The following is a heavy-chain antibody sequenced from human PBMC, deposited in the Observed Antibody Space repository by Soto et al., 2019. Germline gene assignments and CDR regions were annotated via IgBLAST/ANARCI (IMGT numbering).Heavy chain of an antibody. CDR1: GGSISSYY. D-gene: IGHD3-9*01. CDR2: IYYSGST. V-gene: IGHV4-59*01. J-gene: IGHJ3*02. Sequence: SETLSLTCTVSGGSISSYYWSWIRQPPGKGLEWIGYIYYSGSTNYNPSLKGRVTIAVDTSKNQFSLKLSSVTAADTAVYYCARDLYYDILTGYPRAFDIWGQGTMVT. CDR3: ARDLYYDILTGYPRAFDI.